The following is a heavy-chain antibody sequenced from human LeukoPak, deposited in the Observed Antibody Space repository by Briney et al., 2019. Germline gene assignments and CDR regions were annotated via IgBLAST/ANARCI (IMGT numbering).Heavy chain of an antibody. J-gene: IGHJ4*02. CDR1: GFTVSSNY. V-gene: IGHV3-23*01. D-gene: IGHD3-22*01. Sequence: GGSLRLSCAASGFTVSSNYMSWVRQAPGKGLEWVSAISGSGGSTYYADSVKGRFTISRDNSKNTLYLQMNSLRAEDTAVYYCAKGLRGRYYYDSSGYYFDYWGQGTLVTVSS. CDR2: ISGSGGST. CDR3: AKGLRGRYYYDSSGYYFDY.